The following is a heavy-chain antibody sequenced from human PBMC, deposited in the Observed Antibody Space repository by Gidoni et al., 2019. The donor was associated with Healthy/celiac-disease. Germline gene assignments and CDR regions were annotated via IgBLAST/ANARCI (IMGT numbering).Heavy chain of an antibody. V-gene: IGHV4-39*01. CDR3: ARRGDKLPFDY. D-gene: IGHD1-1*01. Sequence: QLQLQESGPGLVKPSETLSLTCTVSGCSISSSSYYWGWIRQPPGKGLEWIGSIYYSGSTYYNPSLKSRVTISVDTSKNQFSLKLSSVTAADTAVYYCARRGDKLPFDYWGQGTLVTVSS. J-gene: IGHJ4*02. CDR2: IYYSGST. CDR1: GCSISSSSYY.